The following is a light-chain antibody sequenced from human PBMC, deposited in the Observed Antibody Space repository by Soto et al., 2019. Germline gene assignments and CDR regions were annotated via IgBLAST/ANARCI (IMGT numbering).Light chain of an antibody. CDR3: QQRSDWPPSLT. Sequence: EIVLTQSPGTLSLSPGERATLSCRASQSVRSNYLAWYQQKPGRAPRLLIYGASSRATGIPARFSGSGSGTHFTLTISSLEPEDFAVYYCQQRSDWPPSLTFGGGTKVDI. CDR1: QSVRSNY. J-gene: IGKJ4*01. CDR2: GAS. V-gene: IGKV3D-20*02.